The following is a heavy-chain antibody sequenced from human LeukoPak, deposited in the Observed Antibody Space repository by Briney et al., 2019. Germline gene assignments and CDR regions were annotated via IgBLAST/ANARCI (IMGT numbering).Heavy chain of an antibody. J-gene: IGHJ4*02. CDR3: ATTITMIPSWTPYFDY. V-gene: IGHV4-30-4*01. Sequence: SQTLSLTCSVSGGSISSGDYYWSWIRQPPGKGLEWIGYIYYSGSTYYNPSLKSRVTISVGTSKSQFSLKLSSVTAADTAVYYCATTITMIPSWTPYFDYWGQGILVTVSS. D-gene: IGHD3-22*01. CDR1: GGSISSGDYY. CDR2: IYYSGST.